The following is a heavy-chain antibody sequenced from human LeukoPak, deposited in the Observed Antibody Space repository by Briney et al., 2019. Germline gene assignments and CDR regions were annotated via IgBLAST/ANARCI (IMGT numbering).Heavy chain of an antibody. CDR1: GFTVSSNY. CDR3: ASPEPTVVTPGDFDY. J-gene: IGHJ4*02. D-gene: IGHD4-23*01. V-gene: IGHV3-53*01. CDR2: IYSGGST. Sequence: GGSLRLSCAASGFTVSSNYMSWVRQAPGKGLEWVSVIYSGGSTYYADSVKGRFTISRDNSKNPLYLQMTSLRAEDTAVYYCASPEPTVVTPGDFDYWGQGTLVTVSS.